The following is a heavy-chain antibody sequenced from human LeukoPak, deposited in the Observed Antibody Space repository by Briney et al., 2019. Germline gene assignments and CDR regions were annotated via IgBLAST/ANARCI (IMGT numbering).Heavy chain of an antibody. CDR1: GGTFSSYA. CDR2: IIPIFGTA. CDR3: ARVRESTPRGYYYYGMDV. V-gene: IGHV1-69*13. D-gene: IGHD3-10*01. Sequence: GASVTVSCKASGGTFSSYAISWVRQAPGQGLEWMGGIIPIFGTANYAQKFQGRVTITADESTSTAYMELSSLRSEDTAVYYCARVRESTPRGYYYYGMDVWGQGTTVTVSS. J-gene: IGHJ6*02.